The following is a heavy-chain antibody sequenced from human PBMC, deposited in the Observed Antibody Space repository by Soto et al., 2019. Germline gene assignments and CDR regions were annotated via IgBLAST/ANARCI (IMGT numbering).Heavy chain of an antibody. CDR1: GGTISSGGYS. J-gene: IGHJ5*02. D-gene: IGHD3-10*01. V-gene: IGHV4-61*08. CDR2: IYYSGST. Sequence: SETLYFTCAVSGGTISSGGYSWSWIRQPPGKGLEWIGYIYYSGSTNYNPSLKSRVTISVDTSKNQFSLKLSSVTAADTAVYYCARKCRKITMVRGVITNWFDPWGQGTLVTVSS. CDR3: ARKCRKITMVRGVITNWFDP.